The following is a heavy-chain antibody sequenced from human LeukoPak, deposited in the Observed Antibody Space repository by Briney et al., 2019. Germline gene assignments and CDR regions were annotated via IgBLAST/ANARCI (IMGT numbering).Heavy chain of an antibody. CDR2: IKQDGSET. V-gene: IGHV3-7*01. CDR3: ARETPRRGETRDGYR. CDR1: GFTFSNYW. Sequence: GGSLRLSCAASGFTFSNYWMNWVRRAPGKGLECLPTIKQDGSETYYADSVKGRFTISRDNAKNSLYLQMNSLRAEDTAVYYCARETPRRGETRDGYRWGQGTLVTVSS. D-gene: IGHD5-24*01. J-gene: IGHJ4*02.